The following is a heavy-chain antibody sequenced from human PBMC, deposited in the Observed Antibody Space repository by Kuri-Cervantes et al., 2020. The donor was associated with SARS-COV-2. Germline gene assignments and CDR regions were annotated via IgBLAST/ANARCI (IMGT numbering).Heavy chain of an antibody. J-gene: IGHJ5*02. CDR3: ARQMMSSITIFGVVITRNWFDP. CDR1: GGSISSSSYY. CDR2: IYYSGST. V-gene: IGHV4-39*01. Sequence: ESLKISCTVSGGSISSSSYYWGWIRQPPGKGLEWIGSIYYSGSTYYNPSFKSRVTISVDTSKNQFPLKLSSVTAADTAVYYCARQMMSSITIFGVVITRNWFDPWGQGTLVTVSS. D-gene: IGHD3-3*01.